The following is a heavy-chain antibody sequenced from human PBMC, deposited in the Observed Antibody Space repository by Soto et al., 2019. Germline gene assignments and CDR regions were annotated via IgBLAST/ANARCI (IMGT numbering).Heavy chain of an antibody. Sequence: SETLSLTCTVSGGSISSGDYYWSWIRQPPGKGLEWIGYIYYSGSTYYNPSLKSRVTISVDTPKNQFSLKLSSVTAADPAVYYCARGRYFDWLFVGFDYCGQVHLVTVSS. J-gene: IGHJ4*02. D-gene: IGHD3-9*01. V-gene: IGHV4-30-4*01. CDR3: ARGRYFDWLFVGFDY. CDR2: IYYSGST. CDR1: GGSISSGDYY.